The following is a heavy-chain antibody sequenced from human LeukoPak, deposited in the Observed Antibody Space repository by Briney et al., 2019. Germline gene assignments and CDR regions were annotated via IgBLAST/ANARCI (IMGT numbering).Heavy chain of an antibody. CDR2: INPNSGGT. D-gene: IGHD3-10*01. Sequence: GASVKVSCKASGYTFTGYYMHWVRQAPGQGIEWMGWINPNSGGTNYAQKFQGRVTMTRDTSISTAYMELSRLRSDDTAVYYWARELDRFGYMDVWGKGTTVTVSS. CDR1: GYTFTGYY. CDR3: ARELDRFGYMDV. J-gene: IGHJ6*03. V-gene: IGHV1-2*02.